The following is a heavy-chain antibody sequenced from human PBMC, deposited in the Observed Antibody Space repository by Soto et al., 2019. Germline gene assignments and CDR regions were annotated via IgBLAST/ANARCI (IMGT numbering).Heavy chain of an antibody. D-gene: IGHD3-10*01. V-gene: IGHV3-33*01. CDR2: IWYDGSNK. CDR3: ARYGSGSYYDAFDI. J-gene: IGHJ3*02. CDR1: GFTFSSYG. Sequence: VQLVESGGGVVQPGRSLRLSCAASGFTFSSYGMHWVRQAPGKGLEWVAVIWYDGSNKYYADSVKGRFTISRDNSKNTLYLQMNSLRAEDTAVYYCARYGSGSYYDAFDIWGQGTMVTVSS.